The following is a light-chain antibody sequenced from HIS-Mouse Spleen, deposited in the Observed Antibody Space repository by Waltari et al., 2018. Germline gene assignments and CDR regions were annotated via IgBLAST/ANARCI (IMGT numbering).Light chain of an antibody. Sequence: SYVLTQPPSVSVAPGKTARITCGGNNIGSKSVHWSRQKPGQAPVRVVYDDSDRPSGIPERFSGSNSGNTATLTISRVEAGDEADYYCQVWDSSSDHPYVFGTGTKVTVL. V-gene: IGLV3-21*03. CDR1: NIGSKS. J-gene: IGLJ1*01. CDR2: DDS. CDR3: QVWDSSSDHPYV.